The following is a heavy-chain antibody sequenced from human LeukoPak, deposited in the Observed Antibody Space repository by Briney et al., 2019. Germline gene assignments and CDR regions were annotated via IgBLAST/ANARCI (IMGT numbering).Heavy chain of an antibody. CDR2: IIPIFGTA. D-gene: IGHD5-24*01. CDR1: GGTFSSYA. Sequence: SVKVSCKASGGTFSSYAISWVRQAPGQGLEWMGGIIPIFGTAHYAQKFQGRVTITADESTSTAYMELSNLRSEDTAVYYCARALEMATIRYYYYGMDVWGQGTTVTVSS. J-gene: IGHJ6*02. V-gene: IGHV1-69*13. CDR3: ARALEMATIRYYYYGMDV.